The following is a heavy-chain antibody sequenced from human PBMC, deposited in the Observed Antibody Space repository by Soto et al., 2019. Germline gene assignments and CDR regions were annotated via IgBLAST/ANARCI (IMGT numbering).Heavy chain of an antibody. D-gene: IGHD3-9*01. Sequence: DVQLVESGGGLVQPGGSLRLSCVASGFSFSSYSMVWVRQAPGKGLEWIAYIFVTSTPIYYADSVRGRFSVSRDNTQKSLFLLMNSLRAEDTAIYYCARDADWAFGYWGQGTQVIVSS. CDR3: ARDADWAFGY. V-gene: IGHV3-48*04. CDR2: IFVTSTPI. J-gene: IGHJ4*02. CDR1: GFSFSSYS.